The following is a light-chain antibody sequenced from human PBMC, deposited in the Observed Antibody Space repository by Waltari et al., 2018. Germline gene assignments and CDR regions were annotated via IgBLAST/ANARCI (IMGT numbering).Light chain of an antibody. V-gene: IGLV8-61*01. Sequence: QTVVTQEPSFSVSPGGTVTLTCGLISGSVSTNFYPTWYQQTPGQAPRTLLSRTNTRSSGVPDRCSGSILGNKAALTITGAQADDESDYYCVLYMGSGISVFGGGTKLTVL. CDR1: SGSVSTNFY. J-gene: IGLJ3*02. CDR2: RTN. CDR3: VLYMGSGISV.